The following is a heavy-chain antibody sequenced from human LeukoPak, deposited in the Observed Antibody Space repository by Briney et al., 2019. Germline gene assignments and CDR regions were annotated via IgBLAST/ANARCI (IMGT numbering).Heavy chain of an antibody. CDR1: GYTFTGYY. D-gene: IGHD2-8*01. CDR2: INAGNGNT. Sequence: GASVKVSCKASGYTFTGYYIHWVRQAPGQRLEWMGWINAGNGNTKYSQKFQGRVTITRDTSASTAYMELSSLRSEDTAVYYCARSHEYCTNGVCPFDYWGQGTLVTVSS. CDR3: ARSHEYCTNGVCPFDY. V-gene: IGHV1-3*01. J-gene: IGHJ4*02.